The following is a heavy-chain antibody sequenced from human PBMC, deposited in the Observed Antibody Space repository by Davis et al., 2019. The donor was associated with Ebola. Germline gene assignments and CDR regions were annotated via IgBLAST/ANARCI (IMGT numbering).Heavy chain of an antibody. CDR1: GFTFSSYA. CDR3: ARGRRYYDSSGYEDAFDI. V-gene: IGHV3-30-3*01. CDR2: ISYDGSNK. D-gene: IGHD3-22*01. Sequence: PGGSLRLSCAASGFTFSSYAMHWVRQAPGKGLEWVAVISYDGSNKYYADSVKGRFTISRDNSKNTLYLQMNSLRAEDTAVYYCARGRRYYDSSGYEDAFDIWGQGTMVTVSS. J-gene: IGHJ3*02.